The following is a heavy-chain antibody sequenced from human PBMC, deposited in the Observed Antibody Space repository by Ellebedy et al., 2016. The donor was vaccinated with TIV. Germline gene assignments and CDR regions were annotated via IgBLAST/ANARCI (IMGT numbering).Heavy chain of an antibody. CDR2: ISSSSSYI. Sequence: LSLTCAASGFTFSSYSMNWVRQAPGKGLEWVSSISSSSSYIYYADSVKGRFTISRDNAKNSLYLQMNSLRAEDTAVYYCARDYDSHFDYWGQGTLVTVSS. J-gene: IGHJ4*02. D-gene: IGHD3-22*01. CDR3: ARDYDSHFDY. CDR1: GFTFSSYS. V-gene: IGHV3-21*01.